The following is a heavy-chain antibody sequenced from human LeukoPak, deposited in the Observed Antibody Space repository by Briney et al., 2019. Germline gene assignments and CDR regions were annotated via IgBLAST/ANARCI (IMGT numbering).Heavy chain of an antibody. D-gene: IGHD6-6*01. CDR2: ISSDGSST. Sequence: GGSLRLSCAASGFTFRNHWMHWVRQTPGKGLVWVSRISSDGSSTTYADSVKGRFTISRDNAKNTLYLQMNNLRAEDTAMYYCARDQRVTGRPDIDYWGRGTLVIVSS. CDR1: GFTFRNHW. V-gene: IGHV3-74*03. CDR3: ARDQRVTGRPDIDY. J-gene: IGHJ4*02.